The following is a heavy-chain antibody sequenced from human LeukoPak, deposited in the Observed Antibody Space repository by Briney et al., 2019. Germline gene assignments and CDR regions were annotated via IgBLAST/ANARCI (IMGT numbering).Heavy chain of an antibody. CDR3: ARVYYDSSGYYSPATVAD. CDR2: TFYNGST. Sequence: PSETLSLTCAVYGGSFSGYYWSWIRQPPGKGLEWIGNTFYNGSTYYNPSLKSRVTISVDTSKNQFSLKLSSVTAADTAVYYCARVYYDSSGYYSPATVADWGQGTLVTVSS. J-gene: IGHJ4*02. D-gene: IGHD3-22*01. CDR1: GGSFSGYY. V-gene: IGHV4-34*12.